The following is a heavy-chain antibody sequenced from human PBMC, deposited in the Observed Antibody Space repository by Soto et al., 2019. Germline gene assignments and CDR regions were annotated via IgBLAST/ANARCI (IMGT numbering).Heavy chain of an antibody. V-gene: IGHV1-46*01. Sequence: ASVKVSCKASGFTLSNYFMHWIRQAPGQGPEWMGIINPSGGTVSYAQKFQGRATMTWDTSTSTVHMELNSLRSEDTAVYYCAREPPLTCHFGFWGPGSLVTVSS. CDR1: GFTLSNYF. CDR3: AREPPLTCHFGF. J-gene: IGHJ4*02. CDR2: INPSGGTV.